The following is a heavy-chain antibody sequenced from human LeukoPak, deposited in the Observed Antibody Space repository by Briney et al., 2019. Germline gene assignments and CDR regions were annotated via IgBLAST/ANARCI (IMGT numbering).Heavy chain of an antibody. CDR2: IITILGIA. CDR3: ARAVVPAAYDYYYYYYGMDV. J-gene: IGHJ6*02. V-gene: IGHV1-69*02. Sequence: SVKVSCKASGGTFSSYTISWVRQAPGQGLEWMGRIITILGIANYAQKFQGRVTITADKSTSTAYMELSSLRSEDTAVYYCARAVVPAAYDYYYYYYGMDVWGQGTTVTVSS. D-gene: IGHD2-2*01. CDR1: GGTFSSYT.